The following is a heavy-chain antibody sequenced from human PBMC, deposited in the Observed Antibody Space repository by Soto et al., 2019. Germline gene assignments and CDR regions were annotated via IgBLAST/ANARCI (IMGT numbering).Heavy chain of an antibody. V-gene: IGHV4-30-2*01. CDR2: IYHSGST. CDR3: ARDNSAYGMDV. Sequence: SETLSLTCAVSGGSISSGGYSWSWIRQPPGKGLEWIGYIYHSGSTYYNPSLKSRVTISVVWSKNQFSLKLSSVTAADTAVYYCARDNSAYGMDVWGQGTTVTVSS. CDR1: GGSISSGGYS. J-gene: IGHJ6*02. D-gene: IGHD1-1*01.